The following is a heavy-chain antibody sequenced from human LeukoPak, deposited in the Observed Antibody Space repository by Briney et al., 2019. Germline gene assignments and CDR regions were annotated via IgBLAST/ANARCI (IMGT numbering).Heavy chain of an antibody. V-gene: IGHV1-46*01. CDR3: VPPVPWFTT. CDR2: IYPRDGST. J-gene: IGHJ5*02. Sequence: GASVKVSCKASGYTFTSNYIHWVRQAPRQGLEWMGMIYPRDGSTSYAQKFQGRVTVTRDTSTSTVHMELSGLRSEDTAVYYCVPPVPWFTTWGQGTLVTVSS. D-gene: IGHD3-10*01. CDR1: GYTFTSNY.